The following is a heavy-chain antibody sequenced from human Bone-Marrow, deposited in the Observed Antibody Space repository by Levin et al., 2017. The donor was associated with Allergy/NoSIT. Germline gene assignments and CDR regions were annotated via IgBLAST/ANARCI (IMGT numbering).Heavy chain of an antibody. CDR1: GFTFTLYG. D-gene: IGHD3-22*01. Sequence: GGSLRFSCAASGFTFTLYGMHWVRQAPGKGLEWVSFISYGGDNKYFADSVKGRFTISRDNSKNTLYLQMNSLRAEDTAIYYCAKDRPQATDYYDSSGSLDYWGRGTLVTVSS. CDR2: ISYGGDNK. V-gene: IGHV3-30*18. J-gene: IGHJ4*02. CDR3: AKDRPQATDYYDSSGSLDY.